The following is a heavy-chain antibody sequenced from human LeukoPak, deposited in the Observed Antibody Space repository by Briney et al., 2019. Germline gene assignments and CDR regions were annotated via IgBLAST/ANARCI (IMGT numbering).Heavy chain of an antibody. CDR3: AREEVDYGTTFAH. CDR2: INPKSGGT. D-gene: IGHD4-17*01. CDR1: GYTFTGYY. Sequence: ASVKVSCKASGYTFTGYYIHWVRQAPGQGLEWMGWINPKSGGTDFAQKFQGRVTMTRDTSISTAYMELSRLRSDDTAAYYCAREEVDYGTTFAHWGQGTLVTVSS. V-gene: IGHV1-2*02. J-gene: IGHJ4*02.